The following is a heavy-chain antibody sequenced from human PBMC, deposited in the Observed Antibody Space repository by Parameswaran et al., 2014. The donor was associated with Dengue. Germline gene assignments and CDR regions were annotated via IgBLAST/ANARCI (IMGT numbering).Heavy chain of an antibody. V-gene: IGHV1-2*02. D-gene: IGHD3-22*01. J-gene: IGHJ4*02. CDR3: ARDGYYYDSSGYYYGYFDY. CDR2: INPNSGGT. Sequence: WVRQAPGQGLEWMGWINPNSGGTNYAQKFQGRVTMTRDTSISTAYMELSRLRSDDTAVYYCARDGYYYDSSGYYYGYFDYWGQGTLVTVSS.